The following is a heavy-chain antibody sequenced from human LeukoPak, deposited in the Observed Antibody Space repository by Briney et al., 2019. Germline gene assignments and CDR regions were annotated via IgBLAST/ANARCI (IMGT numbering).Heavy chain of an antibody. CDR1: GFTFSSYA. D-gene: IGHD6-19*01. Sequence: LRLSCAASGFTFSSYAMSWVRQPPGKGLEWIGYIYYSGSTYYNLSLKSRVTISVDTSKNQFSLKLSSVTAADTAVYYCARGGVWDRQWLAPLFDYWGQGTLVTVSS. J-gene: IGHJ4*02. CDR2: IYYSGST. CDR3: ARGGVWDRQWLAPLFDY. V-gene: IGHV4-30-4*08.